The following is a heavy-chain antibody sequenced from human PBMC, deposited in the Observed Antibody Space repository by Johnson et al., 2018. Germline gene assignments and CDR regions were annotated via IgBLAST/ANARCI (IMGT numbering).Heavy chain of an antibody. V-gene: IGHV3-53*01. CDR1: GFTVSSNY. Sequence: VQLVESGGGLIQPGGSLRLSCAASGFTVSSNYMSWVRQAPGKGLEWVSVIYTGGSTYYADSVKGRFTISRDNSKNMLYLQMNSLRAVDTAVYYCARAPGYYSLYFQHWGQGTLVTVSS. CDR2: IYTGGST. CDR3: ARAPGYYSLYFQH. J-gene: IGHJ1*01. D-gene: IGHD3-22*01.